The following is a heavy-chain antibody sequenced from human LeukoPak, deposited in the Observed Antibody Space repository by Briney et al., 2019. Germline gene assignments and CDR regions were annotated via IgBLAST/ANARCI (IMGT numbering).Heavy chain of an antibody. Sequence: ASVKVSCKASGGTFSSYAISWVRQAPGQGLEWMGGIIPIFGTANYAQKFQGRVTITADESTSTAYMELSSLRSEDTAVYYCARGFTMIVVANNVFDIWGQGTMVTVSS. J-gene: IGHJ3*02. V-gene: IGHV1-69*13. CDR2: IIPIFGTA. CDR3: ARGFTMIVVANNVFDI. CDR1: GGTFSSYA. D-gene: IGHD3-22*01.